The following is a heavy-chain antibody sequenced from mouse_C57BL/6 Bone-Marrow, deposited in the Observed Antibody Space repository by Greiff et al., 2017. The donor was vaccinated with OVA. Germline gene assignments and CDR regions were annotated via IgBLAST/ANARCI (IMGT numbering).Heavy chain of an antibody. CDR3: ARLRYFLAY. D-gene: IGHD1-1*01. CDR2: INPNNGGT. V-gene: IGHV1-26*01. CDR1: GYTFTDYY. J-gene: IGHJ3*01. Sequence: VQLQQSGPELVKPGASVKISCKASGYTFTDYYMNWVKQSHGKSLEWIGDINPNNGGTSYNQKFKGKATLTVDKSSSTAYMELRSLTSEDSAVYYCARLRYFLAYGGQGTLVTVSA.